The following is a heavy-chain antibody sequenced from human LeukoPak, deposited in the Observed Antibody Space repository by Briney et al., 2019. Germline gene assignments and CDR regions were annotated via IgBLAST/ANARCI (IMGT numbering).Heavy chain of an antibody. D-gene: IGHD3-3*01. J-gene: IGHJ6*02. CDR1: GFTFSSYS. CDR2: ISSSSSYI. CDR3: ARDRIAIFGTDSYYYYYGMDV. V-gene: IGHV3-21*01. Sequence: PGGSLRLSCAASGFTFSSYSMNWVRQAPGRGLEWVSSISSSSSYIYYADSVKGRFTISRDNAKNSLYLQMNSLRAEDTAVYYCARDRIAIFGTDSYYYYYGMDVWGQGTTVTVSS.